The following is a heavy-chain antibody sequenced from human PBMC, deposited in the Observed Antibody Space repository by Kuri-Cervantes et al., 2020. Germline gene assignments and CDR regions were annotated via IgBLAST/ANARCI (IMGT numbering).Heavy chain of an antibody. CDR3: AREIDYGDYGWFDS. CDR1: GGSLRSYY. CDR2: IYYSGST. D-gene: IGHD4-17*01. J-gene: IGHJ5*01. Sequence: SETLSLTCTVSGGSLRSYYWSWIRQPPGKGLEWIGYIYYSGSTNYNPSLKSRVTISADSSKNQFSLNLSSVTAADTAVYYCAREIDYGDYGWFDSCGQGTLVTVSS. V-gene: IGHV4-59*01.